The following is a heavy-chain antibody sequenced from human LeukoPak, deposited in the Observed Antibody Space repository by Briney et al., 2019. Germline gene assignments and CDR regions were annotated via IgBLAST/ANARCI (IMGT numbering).Heavy chain of an antibody. CDR3: ARHSGYDEN. Sequence: SETLSLTCAVYGGSFSNYYWSWIRQPPGKGLEWIGEINHTGSTNYNPSLRSRVTISVDTSKNQFSLKLSSVTAADTAVYYCARHSGYDENWGQGTLVTVSS. J-gene: IGHJ4*02. CDR2: INHTGST. D-gene: IGHD5-12*01. CDR1: GGSFSNYY. V-gene: IGHV4-34*01.